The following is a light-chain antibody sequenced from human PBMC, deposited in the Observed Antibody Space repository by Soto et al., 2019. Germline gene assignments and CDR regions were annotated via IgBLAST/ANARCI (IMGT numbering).Light chain of an antibody. CDR1: SSNIGNNA. V-gene: IGLV1-36*01. Sequence: QRVLTQPPSVSEAPRRGVTISCSGSSSNIGNNAVNWYQQLPGKAPKLLIYYDDLLPSGVSDRFSGSKSGTSASLAISGLQSEDEADYYCAAWDDSLNGPGYVFGTGTKVTVL. J-gene: IGLJ1*01. CDR3: AAWDDSLNGPGYV. CDR2: YDD.